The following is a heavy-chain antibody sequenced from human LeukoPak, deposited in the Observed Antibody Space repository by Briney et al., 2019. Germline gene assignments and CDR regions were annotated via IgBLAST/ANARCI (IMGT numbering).Heavy chain of an antibody. Sequence: GGSLRLSCAASGFNFDDYTMHWVRQAPGKGLEWVSLMSWDGARTYYADSVKGRFTISRDNSRNSLYLQMNSLRTEDTALYYCAKDIYKRQQLVWSTDVWGQGTTVTVSS. CDR3: AKDIYKRQQLVWSTDV. CDR2: MSWDGART. D-gene: IGHD6-13*01. J-gene: IGHJ6*02. V-gene: IGHV3-43*01. CDR1: GFNFDDYT.